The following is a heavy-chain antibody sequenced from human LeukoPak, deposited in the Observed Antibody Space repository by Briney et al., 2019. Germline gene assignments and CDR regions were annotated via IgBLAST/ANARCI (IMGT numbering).Heavy chain of an antibody. CDR1: GFSLNTNAVA. Sequence: KESGPTLVKPTQTLTLTCTFSGFSLNTNAVAVGWVRQPPGQALEWLTFIYGNDDKRYSPPLASRLTITKDTSKNQVVLTTTDMDYVDTATYYCVHRTMVTSVDHWGQGTLVTVSS. CDR3: VHRTMVTSVDH. V-gene: IGHV2-5*01. D-gene: IGHD4-17*01. CDR2: IYGNDDK. J-gene: IGHJ4*02.